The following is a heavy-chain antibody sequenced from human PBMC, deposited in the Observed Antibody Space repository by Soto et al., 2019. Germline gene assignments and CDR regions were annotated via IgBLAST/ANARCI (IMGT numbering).Heavy chain of an antibody. J-gene: IGHJ4*02. CDR1: GFSLRDYY. CDR2: INPGGDVI. V-gene: IGHV3-11*01. D-gene: IGHD3-16*01. Sequence: QVRLVESGGGLVKPEGSLTLSCAASGFSLRDYYMTWIRQAPGKGLELLSYINPGGDVIKYVDSVKGRFIISRDNAKNSLYLHMNNLRAEDTAVYYCTRDPRITDFWGQGTLVTVSS. CDR3: TRDPRITDF.